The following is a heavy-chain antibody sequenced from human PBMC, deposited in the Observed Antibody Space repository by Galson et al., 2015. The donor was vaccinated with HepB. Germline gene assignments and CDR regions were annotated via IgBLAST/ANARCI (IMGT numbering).Heavy chain of an antibody. Sequence: SLRLSCAASGFTFSSYGMHWVRQAPGKGLEWVAVISYDGSNKYYADSVKGRFTISRDNSKNTLYLQMNSLRAEDTAVYYCAKDHSPLYYYDLTLPPDYWGQGTLVTVSS. J-gene: IGHJ4*02. CDR2: ISYDGSNK. D-gene: IGHD3-22*01. CDR1: GFTFSSYG. V-gene: IGHV3-30*18. CDR3: AKDHSPLYYYDLTLPPDY.